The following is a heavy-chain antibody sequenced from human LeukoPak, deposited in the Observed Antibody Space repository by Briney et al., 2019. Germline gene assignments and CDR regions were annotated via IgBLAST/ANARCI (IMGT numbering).Heavy chain of an antibody. V-gene: IGHV4-34*01. CDR2: INHSGST. J-gene: IGHJ5*02. CDR3: ARGYTYYYDSRWFDP. Sequence: SETLSLTCAVYGGSFSGYYWGWIRQPPGKGLEWIGEINHSGSTNYNPSLKSRVTISVDTSKNQFSLKLSSVTAADTAVYYCARGYTYYYDSRWFDPWGQGTLVTVSS. CDR1: GGSFSGYY. D-gene: IGHD3-22*01.